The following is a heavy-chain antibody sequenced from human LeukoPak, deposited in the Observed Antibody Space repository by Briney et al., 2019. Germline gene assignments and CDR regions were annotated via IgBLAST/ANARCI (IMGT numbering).Heavy chain of an antibody. V-gene: IGHV3-73*01. D-gene: IGHD3-10*01. Sequence: PGGSLTLSRAASGMSLSDSAMNWVRQAPGKGLEWLAHIRSRTKGYATAYAASVTGRFVISRDDVKNMAFLQMTSLETEDTAVYYCIRHVEFQRPYWAQGVQVTVSS. CDR2: IRSRTKGYAT. CDR3: IRHVEFQRPY. J-gene: IGHJ4*02. CDR1: GMSLSDSA.